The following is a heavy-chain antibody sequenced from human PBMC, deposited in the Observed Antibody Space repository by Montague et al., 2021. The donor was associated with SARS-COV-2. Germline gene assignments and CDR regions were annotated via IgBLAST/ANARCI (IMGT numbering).Heavy chain of an antibody. CDR3: TRLSLGWNTD. V-gene: IGHV4-59*08. Sequence: SETLSLTCTVSGGSISGYYWSWIRQPPGKGLEYIGYIYFSGSTNYNPSLKSRLTISVDTSKNQFSLKLSSVTAADTAVYFCTRLSLGWNTDWGQGTLVTVSS. D-gene: IGHD1-1*01. CDR1: GGSISGYY. J-gene: IGHJ1*01. CDR2: IYFSGST.